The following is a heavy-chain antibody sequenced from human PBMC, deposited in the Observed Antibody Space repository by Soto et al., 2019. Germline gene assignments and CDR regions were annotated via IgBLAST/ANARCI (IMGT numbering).Heavy chain of an antibody. CDR1: GFTLSSYA. CDR3: AKDKMSLFGYGEKWFDP. Sequence: EVQLLESGGGLVQPGGSLRLSCAASGFTLSSYAMSWVRQAPGKGLEWVSAISGSGGSTYYADSVKGRFTISRDNSKNTLYLQMNSLRAEDTAVYYCAKDKMSLFGYGEKWFDPWGQGTLVTVSS. V-gene: IGHV3-23*01. J-gene: IGHJ5*02. CDR2: ISGSGGST. D-gene: IGHD2-2*03.